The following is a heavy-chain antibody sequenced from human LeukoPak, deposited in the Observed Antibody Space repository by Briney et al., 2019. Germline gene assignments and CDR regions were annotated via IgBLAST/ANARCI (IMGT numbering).Heavy chain of an antibody. J-gene: IGHJ6*02. D-gene: IGHD2-2*01. CDR2: ISYDGSNK. CDR3: AKDRDVVVPRSHGMDV. V-gene: IGHV3-30*18. CDR1: GFTFSSYG. Sequence: GGSLRLSCAASGFTFSSYGMHWVRQAPGKGLEWVAVISYDGSNKYYADSVKGRFTISRDNSKNTLYLQMNSLKTEDTAVYYCAKDRDVVVPRSHGMDVWGQGTTVTVSS.